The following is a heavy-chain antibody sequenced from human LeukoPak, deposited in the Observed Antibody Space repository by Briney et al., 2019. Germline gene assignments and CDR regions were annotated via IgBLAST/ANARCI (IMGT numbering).Heavy chain of an antibody. J-gene: IGHJ4*02. Sequence: GRSLRLSRAASGFTFSNYGMHWVRQAPGKGLEWVAIIWYDGSNTYYADSVKGRFTISRDNAKNTLYLQMNSLRAEDTAVYYCARGGREVDFWGQGTLVTVSS. CDR3: ARGGREVDF. V-gene: IGHV3-33*01. CDR1: GFTFSNYG. CDR2: IWYDGSNT. D-gene: IGHD3-16*01.